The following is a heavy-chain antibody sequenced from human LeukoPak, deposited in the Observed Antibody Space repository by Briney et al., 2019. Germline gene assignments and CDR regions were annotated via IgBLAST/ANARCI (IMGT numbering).Heavy chain of an antibody. V-gene: IGHV1-2*02. CDR3: ATVQPPGY. CDR2: INPNSGGT. CDR1: GYTFTGYY. J-gene: IGHJ4*02. Sequence: ASVKVSCKASGYTFTGYYMHWVRQAPGQGLEWMGWINPNSGGTNYAQKFQGRVTMTEDTSTDTAYMELSSLRSEDTAVYYCATVQPPGYWGQGTLVTVSS.